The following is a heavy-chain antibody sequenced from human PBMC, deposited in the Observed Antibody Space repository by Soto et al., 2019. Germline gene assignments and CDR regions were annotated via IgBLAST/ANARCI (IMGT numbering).Heavy chain of an antibody. CDR3: AATWATSIAARRILDY. Sequence: TSETLSLTCTVSGGSISSGGYYWSWIRQHPGKGLEWIGYIYYSGSTNYNPSLKSRVTISVDTSKNQFSLKLSSVTAADTAVYYCAATWATSIAARRILDYWGQGTLVTVSS. D-gene: IGHD6-6*01. V-gene: IGHV4-61*08. J-gene: IGHJ4*02. CDR2: IYYSGST. CDR1: GGSISSGGYY.